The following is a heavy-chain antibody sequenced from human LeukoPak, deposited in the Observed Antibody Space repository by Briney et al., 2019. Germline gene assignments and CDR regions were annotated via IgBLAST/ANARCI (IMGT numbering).Heavy chain of an antibody. CDR3: VKGGWIHILDC. CDR2: IKHDGSDA. D-gene: IGHD5-18*01. J-gene: IGHJ4*02. CDR1: EFPFSSYW. V-gene: IGHV3-7*01. Sequence: GGSLRLSCAASEFPFSSYWMTWVRQTPGKGLEWVANIKHDGSDAYYADSVSGRLTVSRDNAKNSLYLQMNSLRAEDTAVYYCVKGGWIHILDCWGQGTLVTVSP.